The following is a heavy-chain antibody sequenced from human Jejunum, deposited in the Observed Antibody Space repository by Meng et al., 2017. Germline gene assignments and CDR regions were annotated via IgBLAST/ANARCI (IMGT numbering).Heavy chain of an antibody. J-gene: IGHJ3*01. CDR3: ARDMRWNAYDL. V-gene: IGHV3-74*01. CDR1: GITFTQYW. D-gene: IGHD4-23*01. Sequence: GESPKISRAASGITFTQYWMNCVRQTPGQGLVWVSRINPDGRFIDYADSVKGRFTISRDNAKNTLFLQMDSLRAEDTAVYYCARDMRWNAYDLWGQGTMVTVSS. CDR2: INPDGRFI.